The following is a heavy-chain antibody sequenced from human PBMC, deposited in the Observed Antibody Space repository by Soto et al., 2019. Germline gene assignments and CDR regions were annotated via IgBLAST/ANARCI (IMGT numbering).Heavy chain of an antibody. CDR2: IYHSGST. J-gene: IGHJ6*02. V-gene: IGHV4-4*02. CDR3: ARLSIAAAGTPNYYYYYGMDV. D-gene: IGHD6-13*01. Sequence: SETLSLTCAVSGGSISSSNWWSWVRQPPGKGLEWIGEIYHSGSTNYNPSLKSRVTISVDKSKNQFSLKLSSVTAADTAVYYCARLSIAAAGTPNYYYYYGMDVWGQGTTVTVSS. CDR1: GGSISSSNW.